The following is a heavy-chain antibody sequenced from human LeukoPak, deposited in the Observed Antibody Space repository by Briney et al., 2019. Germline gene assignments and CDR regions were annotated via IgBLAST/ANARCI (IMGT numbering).Heavy chain of an antibody. D-gene: IGHD3-22*01. Sequence: SQTLSLTCTVSGGSISSGDYYWSWIRQPPGKGLEWIGYIYYSGSTYYNPSLKSRVTISVDTSKNQFSLKLSSVTAADTAVYYCARVYDSSGYLVPYGAFDIWGQGTMVTVSS. CDR3: ARVYDSSGYLVPYGAFDI. V-gene: IGHV4-30-4*01. CDR2: IYYSGST. J-gene: IGHJ3*02. CDR1: GGSISSGDYY.